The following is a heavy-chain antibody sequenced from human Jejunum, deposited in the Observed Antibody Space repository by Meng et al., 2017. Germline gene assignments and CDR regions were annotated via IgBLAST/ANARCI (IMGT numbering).Heavy chain of an antibody. V-gene: IGHV1-3*01. CDR2: INAGNGDT. CDR1: GYTFTNYI. Sequence: QVQLVQSGAEVKKPGASVKVSCNASGYTFTNYIIHWVRQAPGQSLEWKVWINAGNGDTKYSQRFQDTVTFTRDTYASTAYMELSSLTSEDTAVYYCARPDCTSTSCYTLEYWGQGTLVTVSS. CDR3: ARPDCTSTSCYTLEY. D-gene: IGHD2-2*02. J-gene: IGHJ4*02.